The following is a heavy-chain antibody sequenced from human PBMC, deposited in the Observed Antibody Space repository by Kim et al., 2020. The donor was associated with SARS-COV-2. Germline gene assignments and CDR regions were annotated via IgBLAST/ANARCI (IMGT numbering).Heavy chain of an antibody. CDR1: GFTFSSYA. V-gene: IGHV3-23*03. D-gene: IGHD3-16*01. Sequence: GGSLRLSCAASGFTFSSYAMSWVRQAPGKGLEWVSVIYSGGSSTYYADSVKGRFTISRDNSKNTLYLQMNSLRAEDTAVYYCPPSLGFDYYYGMDVWGQGTTVTVSS. CDR3: PPSLGFDYYYGMDV. J-gene: IGHJ6*02. CDR2: IYSGGSST.